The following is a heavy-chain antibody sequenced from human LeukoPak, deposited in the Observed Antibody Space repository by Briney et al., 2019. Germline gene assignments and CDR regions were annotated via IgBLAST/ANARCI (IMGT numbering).Heavy chain of an antibody. J-gene: IGHJ4*02. D-gene: IGHD3-22*01. Sequence: GGSLRLSRAAPGFTFSSYWMSWVRQAPGKGLEWVANIKQDGSEKYYVDSVKGRFTISRDNAKNSLYLQMNSLRAEDTAVYYCARERSGYWIRGPYYFDYWGQGTLVTVSS. V-gene: IGHV3-7*01. CDR2: IKQDGSEK. CDR3: ARERSGYWIRGPYYFDY. CDR1: GFTFSSYW.